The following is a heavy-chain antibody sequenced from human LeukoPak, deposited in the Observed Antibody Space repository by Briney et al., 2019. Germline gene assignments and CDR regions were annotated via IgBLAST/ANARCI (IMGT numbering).Heavy chain of an antibody. V-gene: IGHV3-15*01. D-gene: IGHD5-12*01. Sequence: PGGSLRLSCAASGFTFTNAWMDWVRQAPGKGLEWVGRIKSRPDGGTTDFAAPVKGRFTISRDDLKNTLYLHMNSLKTEDTAVYYCITVYDSVANWGRGTLVTVSS. CDR2: IKSRPDGGTT. CDR1: GFTFTNAW. CDR3: ITVYDSVAN. J-gene: IGHJ4*02.